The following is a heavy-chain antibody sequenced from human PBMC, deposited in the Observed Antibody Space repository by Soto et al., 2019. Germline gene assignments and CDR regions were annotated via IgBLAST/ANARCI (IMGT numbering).Heavy chain of an antibody. V-gene: IGHV4-31*03. CDR2: ISYSGSS. CDR1: GGSNIRDGYY. D-gene: IGHD2-2*01. Sequence: QVQLQESGPGLVKPSQTLSLTCTVSGGSNIRDGYYWSWIRQHTGKGLEWIAYISYSGSSCSNPSLKRRVTISADTSKNQFSLRLTSVTAADTAVYFCARATPAGSADFWGQGTLVTVSS. J-gene: IGHJ4*02. CDR3: ARATPAGSADF.